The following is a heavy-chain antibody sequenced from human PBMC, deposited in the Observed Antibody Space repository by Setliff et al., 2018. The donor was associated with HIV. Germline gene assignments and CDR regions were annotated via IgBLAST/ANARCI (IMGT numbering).Heavy chain of an antibody. J-gene: IGHJ2*01. D-gene: IGHD3-10*01. CDR3: AKDRGQCFDL. V-gene: IGHV4-4*07. CDR1: GDSFTGHY. CDR2: IYINGAT. Sequence: SETLSLTCSVSGDSFTGHYWNWIRQSAGKGLEWIGRIYINGATSYNPSLRSRVTMSVDTSKKQLSLRLTSVSAADTAVYYCAKDRGQCFDLWGRGTLVTVSS.